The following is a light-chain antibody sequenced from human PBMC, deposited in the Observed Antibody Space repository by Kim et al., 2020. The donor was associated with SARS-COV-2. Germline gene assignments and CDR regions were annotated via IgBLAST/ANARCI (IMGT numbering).Light chain of an antibody. CDR3: QQYENSPLT. CDR2: GAS. CDR1: QSISNTY. Sequence: SAGERATLACRASQSISNTYVAWYQQKPGQAPRLLFYGASSRATGVPDRFSGSGSGTDFTLTITRLEPEDSAVYYCQQYENSPLTFGGGTKLEI. J-gene: IGKJ4*01. V-gene: IGKV3-20*01.